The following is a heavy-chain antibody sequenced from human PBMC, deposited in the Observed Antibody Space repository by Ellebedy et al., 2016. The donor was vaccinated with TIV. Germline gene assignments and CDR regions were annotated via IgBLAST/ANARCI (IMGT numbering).Heavy chain of an antibody. V-gene: IGHV5-51*01. Sequence: PGGSLRLSCNGSGYSFGHYWIGWVRQMPGKGLEWIGIVYPEDSDTRYSPSFQGQVTISAANYISTAYLQWSSLKASDTATYYCARHSTPYSGYDTDFDFWGQGTLVTVSS. J-gene: IGHJ4*02. CDR1: GYSFGHYW. CDR3: ARHSTPYSGYDTDFDF. D-gene: IGHD5-12*01. CDR2: VYPEDSDT.